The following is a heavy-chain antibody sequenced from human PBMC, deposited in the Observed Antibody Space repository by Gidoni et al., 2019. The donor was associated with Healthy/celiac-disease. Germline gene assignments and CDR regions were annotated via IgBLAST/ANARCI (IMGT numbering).Heavy chain of an antibody. J-gene: IGHJ4*02. CDR2: IYYSGST. Sequence: QVQLQESGPGLVKPSETLSLTCTVSGGSISSYYWSWIRPPPGKGLEWIGYIYYSGSTNYNPSLKSRVTISVDTSKNQFSLKLSSVTAADTAVYYCARHINDYVWGSYRYILGFDYWGQGTLVTVSS. CDR1: GGSISSYY. V-gene: IGHV4-59*08. D-gene: IGHD3-16*02. CDR3: ARHINDYVWGSYRYILGFDY.